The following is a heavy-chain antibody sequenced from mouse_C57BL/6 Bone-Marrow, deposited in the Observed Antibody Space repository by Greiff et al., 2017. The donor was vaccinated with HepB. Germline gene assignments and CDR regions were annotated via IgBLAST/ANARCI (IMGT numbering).Heavy chain of an antibody. CDR2: ISSGSSTI. Sequence: EVQLKESGGGLVKPGGSLKLSCAASGFTFSDYGMHWVRQAPEKGLEWVAYISSGSSTIYYADTVKGRFTISRDNAKNTLFLQMNSLQTDDTAMYYCARGEWWYFDVWGTGTTVTVSS. D-gene: IGHD1-3*01. V-gene: IGHV5-17*01. CDR1: GFTFSDYG. J-gene: IGHJ1*03. CDR3: ARGEWWYFDV.